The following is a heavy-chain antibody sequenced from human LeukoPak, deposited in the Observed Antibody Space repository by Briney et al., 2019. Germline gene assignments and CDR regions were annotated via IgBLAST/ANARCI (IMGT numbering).Heavy chain of an antibody. J-gene: IGHJ4*02. D-gene: IGHD3-16*01. Sequence: GGSLRLSCAASGFSFSSFAFHWVRQAPGKGLEWVAVISYDGTNQYYADSVKGRFTISRDNSKNTLYLQMNSLRAEDTSVYYCARDSRLSRWRGTSDYWGQGTLVTGSS. CDR2: ISYDGTNQ. CDR3: ARDSRLSRWRGTSDY. V-gene: IGHV3-30-3*01. CDR1: GFSFSSFA.